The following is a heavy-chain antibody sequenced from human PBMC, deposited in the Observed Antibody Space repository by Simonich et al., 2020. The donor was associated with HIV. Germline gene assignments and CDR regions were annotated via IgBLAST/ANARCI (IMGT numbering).Heavy chain of an antibody. CDR3: AILLGDYFDY. V-gene: IGHV1-18*01. D-gene: IGHD2-15*01. CDR2: ISAHNGKQ. CDR1: GYTFTSFG. J-gene: IGHJ4*02. Sequence: QVQLVQSGPELKKPGASVKVSCKASGYTFTSFGITWVRQNPGQGLEWMGWISAHNGKQNYAQKFQDRVTMTTDTSTTTVHMGVRSLRSDDTAVYYCAILLGDYFDYWGQGTLVTVSS.